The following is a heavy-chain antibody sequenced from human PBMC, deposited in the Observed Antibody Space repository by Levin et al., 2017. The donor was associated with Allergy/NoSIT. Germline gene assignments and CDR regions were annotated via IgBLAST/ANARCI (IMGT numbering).Heavy chain of an antibody. CDR1: GYTFTSYY. J-gene: IGHJ3*02. CDR3: ARDHSTGYYDILTGYSTDAFDI. V-gene: IGHV1-46*01. D-gene: IGHD3-9*01. CDR2: INPSGGST. Sequence: ASVKVSCKASGYTFTSYYMHWVRQAPGQGLEWMGIINPSGGSTSYAQKFQGRVTMTRDTSTSTVYMELSSLRSEDTAVYYCARDHSTGYYDILTGYSTDAFDIWGQGTMVTVSS.